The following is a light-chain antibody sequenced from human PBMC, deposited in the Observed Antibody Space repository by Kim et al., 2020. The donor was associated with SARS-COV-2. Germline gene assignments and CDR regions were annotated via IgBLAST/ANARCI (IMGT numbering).Light chain of an antibody. CDR2: GAS. CDR3: QKYKNWLKT. V-gene: IGKV3-15*01. J-gene: IGKJ1*01. Sequence: EIVMTQSPSTLSVSPGERATLSCRASQSVSSNLAWYHQKPDQPPRLLIYGASTRATGIPARFTGSGSGREFTLTISSLQSEGFAVYYCQKYKNWLKTFGQGNTVDI. CDR1: QSVSSN.